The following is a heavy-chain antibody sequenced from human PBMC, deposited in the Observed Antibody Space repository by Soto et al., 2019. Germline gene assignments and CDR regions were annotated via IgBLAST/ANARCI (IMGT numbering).Heavy chain of an antibody. V-gene: IGHV3-33*01. CDR2: IWYDGSNK. CDR1: GFTFSSYG. J-gene: IGHJ6*02. CDR3: ASGRGNYYYGMDV. Sequence: VGSLRLSCAASGFTFSSYGMHWVRQAPGKGLEWVAVIWYDGSNKYYADSVKGRFTISRDNSKNTLYLQMNSLRAEDTAVYYCASGRGNYYYGMDVWGQGTTVTVSS. D-gene: IGHD3-16*01.